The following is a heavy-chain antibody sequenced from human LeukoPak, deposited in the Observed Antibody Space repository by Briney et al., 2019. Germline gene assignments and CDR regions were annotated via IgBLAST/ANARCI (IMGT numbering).Heavy chain of an antibody. CDR1: GFTFSSYA. CDR2: ISGSGGST. CDR3: ANLGRLEGPNYFDY. D-gene: IGHD7-27*01. V-gene: IGHV3-23*01. Sequence: GGSLRLSCAASGFTFSSYAMSWVRQAPGKGLEWVSAISGSGGSTYYADSAKGRFTISRDNSKNTLYLQMNSLRAEDTAVYYCANLGRLEGPNYFDYWGQGTLVTVSS. J-gene: IGHJ4*02.